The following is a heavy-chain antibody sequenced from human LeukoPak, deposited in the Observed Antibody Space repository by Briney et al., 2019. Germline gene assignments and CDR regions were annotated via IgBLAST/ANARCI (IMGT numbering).Heavy chain of an antibody. Sequence: SETLSLTCTVSGGSITSYYWSWIRQPPGRGLEWIGYLFHSGTRRYNPSLKSRVTVSADTTKNQIFLTLNSTTAADTAVYYCARRRGWKQQLVYFDYWGQGTLATVSS. J-gene: IGHJ4*02. V-gene: IGHV4-59*08. D-gene: IGHD6-13*01. CDR1: GGSITSYY. CDR3: ARRRGWKQQLVYFDY. CDR2: LFHSGTR.